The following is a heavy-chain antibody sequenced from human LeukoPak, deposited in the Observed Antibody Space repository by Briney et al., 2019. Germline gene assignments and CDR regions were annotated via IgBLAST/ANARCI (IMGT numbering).Heavy chain of an antibody. D-gene: IGHD6-19*01. CDR3: AIMYSSGLGLLY. J-gene: IGHJ4*02. V-gene: IGHV5-51*01. CDR2: VNPADSAT. CDR1: GYTSIKLC. Sequence: GESLKISCTGSGYTSIKLCVGCVRQMPRKGLEWLGSVNPADSATEYNPSLQGLVTFSADTSISPAYLQWSCLTAADTAMYYCAIMYSSGLGLLYWGARTQVTVSS.